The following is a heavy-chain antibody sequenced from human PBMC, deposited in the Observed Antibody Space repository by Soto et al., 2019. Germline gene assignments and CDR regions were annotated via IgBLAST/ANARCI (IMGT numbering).Heavy chain of an antibody. Sequence: QVQLVESGGGVVQPGRSLRLSCAASGFPFSTYGMHWVRQAPGKGLEWVAVRWSDGSNKYYADAVKGRFTISRDNSKNTLYLQMHSLRAEDKAVYYCASRSPALDYWGQGTLVTVSS. D-gene: IGHD2-2*01. V-gene: IGHV3-33*01. CDR3: ASRSPALDY. J-gene: IGHJ4*02. CDR2: RWSDGSNK. CDR1: GFPFSTYG.